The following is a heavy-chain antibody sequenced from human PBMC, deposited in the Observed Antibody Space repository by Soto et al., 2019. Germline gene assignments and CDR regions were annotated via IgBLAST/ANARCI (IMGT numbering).Heavy chain of an antibody. CDR3: ARDGGDSSGYYYGPNYYGMDV. D-gene: IGHD3-22*01. Sequence: SVKVSCKASGGTFSSYAISWVRQAPGQGLEWMGGIIPIFGTANYAQKFQGRVTITADESTSTAYMELSSLRSEDAAVYYCARDGGDSSGYYYGPNYYGMDVWGQGTTVTVSS. CDR1: GGTFSSYA. J-gene: IGHJ6*02. V-gene: IGHV1-69*13. CDR2: IIPIFGTA.